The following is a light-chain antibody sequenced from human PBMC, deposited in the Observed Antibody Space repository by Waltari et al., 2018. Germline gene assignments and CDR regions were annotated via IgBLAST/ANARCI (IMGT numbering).Light chain of an antibody. V-gene: IGKV3-11*01. CDR2: DAS. J-gene: IGKJ5*01. CDR3: QQRSAIPIT. CDR1: QSVSTQ. Sequence: EIVLTQSPVTLSLSPGERATLSCRASQSVSTQLTWYQQKPGQAPRLLIYDASNRATGIPARFSGSGSGTDFTLTIISLEPEDFAVYYCQQRSAIPITFGQGTRLEIK.